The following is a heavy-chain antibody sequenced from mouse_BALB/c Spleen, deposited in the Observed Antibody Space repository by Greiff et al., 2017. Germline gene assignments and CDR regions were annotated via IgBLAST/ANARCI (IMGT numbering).Heavy chain of an antibody. J-gene: IGHJ4*01. V-gene: IGHV5-4*02. CDR2: ISGGGSYT. D-gene: IGHD6-1*01. CDR3: ALAMRGDAMDY. Sequence: EVHLVESGGGLVKPGGSLKLSCAASGFTFSDYYMYWVRQTPEKRLEWVATISGGGSYTYYPDSVKGRFTITRDNAKNNRYLQMSSLTSEDTAMYYCALAMRGDAMDYWGQGTSVTVSS. CDR1: GFTFSDYY.